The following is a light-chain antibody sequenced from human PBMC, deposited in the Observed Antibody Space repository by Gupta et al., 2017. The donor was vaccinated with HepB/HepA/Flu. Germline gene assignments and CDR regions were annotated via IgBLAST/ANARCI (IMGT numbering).Light chain of an antibody. V-gene: IGKV1-12*01. J-gene: IGKJ1*01. Sequence: DIKMTQSPSSVSASVGDRVTITCRASQDISSCLAWYQQKPGNAPKLLIFAASNLQSGVPSRFSGSGSGTDFTLTISSLQPEDFATYYCQQANSYPRTFGQGTKVEIK. CDR1: QDISSC. CDR2: AAS. CDR3: QQANSYPRT.